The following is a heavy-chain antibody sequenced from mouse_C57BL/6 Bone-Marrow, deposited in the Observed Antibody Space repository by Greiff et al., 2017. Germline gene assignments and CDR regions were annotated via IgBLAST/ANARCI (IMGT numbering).Heavy chain of an antibody. V-gene: IGHV1-55*01. D-gene: IGHD2-4*01. CDR2: IYPGSGST. J-gene: IGHJ4*01. Sequence: VQLQQPGAELVKPGASVKMSCKASGYTFTSYWITWVKLRPGQGLEWIGDIYPGSGSTNYNEQFKSKATLTVDTSSSTAYMQLSSLTSEDSAVYYCARNYDYDLWAMDYWGQGTSVTVSS. CDR1: GYTFTSYW. CDR3: ARNYDYDLWAMDY.